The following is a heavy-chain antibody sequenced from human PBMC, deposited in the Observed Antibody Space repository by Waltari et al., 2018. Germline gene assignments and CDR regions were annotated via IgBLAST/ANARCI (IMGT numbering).Heavy chain of an antibody. Sequence: QVQLQQWGAGLLKPSETLSLTCAVYGGSFSGYYWSWIRQPPGKGLEWIGEINHSGSTNYNPSLKSRVTISVDTSKNQFSLKLSSVTAADTAVYYCARALPRITIFGVVIIGNWFDPWGQGTLVTVSS. CDR1: GGSFSGYY. CDR2: INHSGST. D-gene: IGHD3-3*01. V-gene: IGHV4-34*01. CDR3: ARALPRITIFGVVIIGNWFDP. J-gene: IGHJ5*02.